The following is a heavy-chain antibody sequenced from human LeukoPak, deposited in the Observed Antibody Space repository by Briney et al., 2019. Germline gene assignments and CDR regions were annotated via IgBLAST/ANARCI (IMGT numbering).Heavy chain of an antibody. Sequence: SETLSLTCAVYGGSFSGYYWSWIRQPPGKGLEWIGEINHSGSTNYNPSLKSRVTISVDTSENQFSLKLSSVTAADTAVYYCARASSTSSFDYWGQGTLVTVSS. D-gene: IGHD2-2*01. CDR2: INHSGST. CDR3: ARASSTSSFDY. J-gene: IGHJ4*02. V-gene: IGHV4-34*01. CDR1: GGSFSGYY.